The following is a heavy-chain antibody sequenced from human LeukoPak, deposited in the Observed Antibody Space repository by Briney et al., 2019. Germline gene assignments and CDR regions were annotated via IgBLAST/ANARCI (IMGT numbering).Heavy chain of an antibody. CDR3: ARVFPNLTLDTPRGYSNYGYYYYYGMDV. Sequence: GGSLRLSCAASGFTFSSYGMHWVRQAPGKGLEWVAFIRYDGSNKYYADSVKGRFTISRDNSKNTLYLQMNSLRAEDTAVYYCARVFPNLTLDTPRGYSNYGYYYYYGMDVWGQGTTVTVSS. J-gene: IGHJ6*02. D-gene: IGHD4-11*01. CDR1: GFTFSSYG. V-gene: IGHV3-30*02. CDR2: IRYDGSNK.